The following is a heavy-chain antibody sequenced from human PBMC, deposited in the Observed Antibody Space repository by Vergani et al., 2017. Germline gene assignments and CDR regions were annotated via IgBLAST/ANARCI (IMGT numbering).Heavy chain of an antibody. J-gene: IGHJ4*02. CDR3: ARGALWWLRQIDS. V-gene: IGHV4-61*08. CDR1: GYSISRGYY. D-gene: IGHD2-21*01. CDR2: IYDSGDT. Sequence: QVQLQESGPGLVKPSETLSLTCSVSGYSISRGYYWTWIRQPPGKGLEWIGYIYDSGDTKYNPSLKSRVTMSLDTSKNQFSLNLYSVTAADTAVYYCARGALWWLRQIDSWGQGTLVTVSS.